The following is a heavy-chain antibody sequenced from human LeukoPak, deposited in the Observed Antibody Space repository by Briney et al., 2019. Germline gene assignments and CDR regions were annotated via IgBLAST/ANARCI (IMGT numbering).Heavy chain of an antibody. CDR1: GGSISSYY. CDR3: ARHPPSIVVPAARFDY. CDR2: IYYSGST. J-gene: IGHJ4*02. V-gene: IGHV4-59*08. Sequence: PSETLSLTCTVSGGSISSYYWSWIRQPPGKGLEWIEYIYYSGSTNYNPSLKSRVTISVDTSKNQFSLKLSSVTAADTAVYYCARHPPSIVVPAARFDYWGQGTLVTVSS. D-gene: IGHD2-2*01.